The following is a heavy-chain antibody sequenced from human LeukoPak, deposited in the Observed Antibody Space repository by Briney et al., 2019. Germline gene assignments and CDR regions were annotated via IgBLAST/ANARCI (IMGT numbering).Heavy chain of an antibody. CDR1: GFIFSNYW. V-gene: IGHV3-7*01. CDR2: INQDGSKE. J-gene: IGHJ4*02. D-gene: IGHD5-12*01. Sequence: PGGSLTLSCTASGFIFSNYWLTGVRQPPARGREGVAQINQDGSKEYYIDSVKARFSISRDNAGNSLSLQMNSLRAEDTAVYYCVRDGGVSGYDLLDYWGQGTLVTVSS. CDR3: VRDGGVSGYDLLDY.